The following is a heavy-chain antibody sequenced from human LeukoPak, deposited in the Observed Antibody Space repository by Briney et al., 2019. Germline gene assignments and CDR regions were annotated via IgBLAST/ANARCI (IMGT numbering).Heavy chain of an antibody. J-gene: IGHJ4*02. CDR1: GYTFTSYY. V-gene: IGHV1-46*01. D-gene: IGHD6-13*01. CDR2: INPSGGGA. Sequence: ASVKVSCKASGYTFTSYYMHWVRQAPGQGLEWMGIINPSGGGASSAQKFQGRVTMTRDTSTSTVFMELSSLRSGDTAVYYCASGQLRIAAAGTQGLPTHWGQGTLVTVSS. CDR3: ASGQLRIAAAGTQGLPTH.